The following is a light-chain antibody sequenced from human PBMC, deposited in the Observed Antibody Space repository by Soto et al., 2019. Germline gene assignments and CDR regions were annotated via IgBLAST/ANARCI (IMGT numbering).Light chain of an antibody. CDR1: QSVSSY. J-gene: IGKJ4*01. Sequence: EIVLTQSPATLSLSPGERATLSCRASQSVSSYLAWYQQKPGQAPRLLIYDASNRATGIPARFSGSGSGTDFTRTISSLEPEDFAVYYCQQRSNWPPLLTFVGGTKVEIK. CDR2: DAS. CDR3: QQRSNWPPLLT. V-gene: IGKV3-11*01.